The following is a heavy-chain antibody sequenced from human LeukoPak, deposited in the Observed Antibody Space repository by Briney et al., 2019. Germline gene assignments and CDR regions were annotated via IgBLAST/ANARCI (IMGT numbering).Heavy chain of an antibody. V-gene: IGHV3-21*01. CDR1: GFTFSRYS. J-gene: IGHJ4*02. CDR3: ARGPSGCHNT. Sequence: PGGSLRLSCAASGFTFSRYSMNWVRQAPGKGLEWVSSISGSSSYIYYADSVKGRFTISRDNSKNTLYLQMNSLRAEDTAVYYCARGPSGCHNTGGQGTLVTVSS. D-gene: IGHD5-12*01. CDR2: ISGSSSYI.